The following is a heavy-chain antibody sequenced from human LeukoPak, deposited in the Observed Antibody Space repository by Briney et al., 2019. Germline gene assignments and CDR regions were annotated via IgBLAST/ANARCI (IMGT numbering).Heavy chain of an antibody. J-gene: IGHJ4*02. Sequence: SETLSLTCTVSGGSISSYYWSWIRQPPGKGLEWIGYIYYSGSTNYNPSLKSRVTISVDTSKNQFSLKLSSVTAADTAVYYCAKTYSSSSQGAYYFDYWGQGTLVTVSS. CDR1: GGSISSYY. V-gene: IGHV4-59*01. CDR2: IYYSGST. CDR3: AKTYSSSSQGAYYFDY. D-gene: IGHD6-6*01.